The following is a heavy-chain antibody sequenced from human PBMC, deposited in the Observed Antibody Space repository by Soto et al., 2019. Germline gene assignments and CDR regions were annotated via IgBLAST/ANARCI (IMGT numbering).Heavy chain of an antibody. J-gene: IGHJ4*02. V-gene: IGHV5-51*01. CDR2: IYPGDHET. Sequence: GESLKISCHCSGYTFSNFWIGWVRQLPGKGLEWMGIIYPGDHETRYSPSFHGKVTISADKSINTAYLQWNSLEASDSAFYFRARSPRSSPYFDYWGQGALVTVYS. CDR3: ARSPRSSPYFDY. CDR1: GYTFSNFW. D-gene: IGHD6-13*01.